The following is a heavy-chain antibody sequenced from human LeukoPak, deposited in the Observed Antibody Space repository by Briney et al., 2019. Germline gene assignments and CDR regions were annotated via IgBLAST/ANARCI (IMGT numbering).Heavy chain of an antibody. V-gene: IGHV3-48*04. D-gene: IGHD4-23*01. CDR1: GFIFSSYR. CDR3: ARDRGYSSFDY. CDR2: ITSTSSAV. Sequence: GGSLRLSCAASGFIFSSYRMNWVRQAPGKGPKWVSHITSTSSAVYYAVSVKGRFTISRDNARRSLFLQMNSLRVEDTAVYYCARDRGYSSFDYWGQGTLVTVSS. J-gene: IGHJ4*02.